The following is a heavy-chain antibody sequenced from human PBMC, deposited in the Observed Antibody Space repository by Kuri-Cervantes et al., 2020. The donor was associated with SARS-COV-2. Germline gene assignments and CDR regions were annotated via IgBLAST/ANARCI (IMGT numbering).Heavy chain of an antibody. CDR3: ASGNDSSHHETMYYFDY. J-gene: IGHJ4*02. V-gene: IGHV4-28*01. CDR1: GYSISSSNW. CDR2: IYYSGST. Sequence: SETLSLTCAVSGYSISSSNWWGWIRQPPGKGLEWIGYIYYSGSTYYNPSLKSRVTISVDTSKNQFSLKLSSVTAADTAVYYCASGNDSSHHETMYYFDYWGQGTRVTVSS. D-gene: IGHD6-13*01.